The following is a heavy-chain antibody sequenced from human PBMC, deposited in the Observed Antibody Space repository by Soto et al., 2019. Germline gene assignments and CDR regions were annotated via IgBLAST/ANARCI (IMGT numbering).Heavy chain of an antibody. CDR1: GDSFTSYG. CDR3: ARNYYDSDWFDP. V-gene: IGHV1-18*01. D-gene: IGHD3-22*01. CDR2: ISAYNGNT. Sequence: GASVKVSCKASGDSFTSYGISWVRQAPGQGLEWMGWISAYNGNTNYAQKLQGRVTMTTDTSTSTAYMELRSLRSDDTVVYYCARNYYDSDWFDPWGQGTLVTVSS. J-gene: IGHJ5*02.